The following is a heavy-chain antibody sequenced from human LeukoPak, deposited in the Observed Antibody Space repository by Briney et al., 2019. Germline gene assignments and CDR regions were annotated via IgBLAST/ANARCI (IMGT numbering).Heavy chain of an antibody. J-gene: IGHJ4*02. CDR1: GYTFTGYY. Sequence: ASVKVSCKASGYTFTGYYMHWVRQAPGQGLEWMGWINPNSGGTNYAQKFQGRVTMTRDTSISTAYMELSRLRSDDTAVYYCARDWGISIAVAGTYWGQGTLVTVSS. CDR3: ARDWGISIAVAGTY. CDR2: INPNSGGT. V-gene: IGHV1-2*02. D-gene: IGHD6-19*01.